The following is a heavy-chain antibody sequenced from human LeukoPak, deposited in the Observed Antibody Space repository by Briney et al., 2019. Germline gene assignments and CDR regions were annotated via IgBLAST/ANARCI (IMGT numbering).Heavy chain of an antibody. CDR3: ARAVVVVAAGFDP. Sequence: SETLSLTCAVYGGSFSGYYWGWIRQPPGKGLEWIGSIYHSGSTYYNPSLKSRVTISVDTSKNQFSLKLSSVTAADTAVYYCARAVVVVAAGFDPWGQGTLVTVSS. D-gene: IGHD2-15*01. V-gene: IGHV4-38-2*01. J-gene: IGHJ5*02. CDR2: IYHSGST. CDR1: GGSFSGYY.